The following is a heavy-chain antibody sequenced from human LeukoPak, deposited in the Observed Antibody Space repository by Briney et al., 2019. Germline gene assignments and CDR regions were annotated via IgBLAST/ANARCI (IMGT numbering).Heavy chain of an antibody. V-gene: IGHV3-23*01. J-gene: IGHJ4*02. CDR3: TRSLNYGFDY. CDR2: ISGSGGST. Sequence: GGSLRLSCAASGFTFSSYAMSWVRQAPGKGLEWVSAISGSGGSTYYADSVKGRFTISRDNSKNTLYLQMYSLRAEDTAVFYCTRSLNYGFDYWGQGTLVTVSS. D-gene: IGHD5-24*01. CDR1: GFTFSSYA.